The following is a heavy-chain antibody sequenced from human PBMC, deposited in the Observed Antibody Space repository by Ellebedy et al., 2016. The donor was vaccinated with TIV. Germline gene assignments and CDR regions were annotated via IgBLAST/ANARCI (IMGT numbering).Heavy chain of an antibody. Sequence: ASVKVSCKGSAYIFTTYWIGWVRQMPGKGLEWMGILYPGDSDTRYSPSFQGQVTISADKSISPAYLQWSSLKASDTAMYYCARQGSPGAFDIWGQGTMVTVSS. J-gene: IGHJ3*02. CDR3: ARQGSPGAFDI. D-gene: IGHD3-10*01. CDR2: LYPGDSDT. V-gene: IGHV5-51*01. CDR1: AYIFTTYW.